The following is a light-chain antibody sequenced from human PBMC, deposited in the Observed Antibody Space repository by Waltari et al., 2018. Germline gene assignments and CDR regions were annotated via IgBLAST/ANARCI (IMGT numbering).Light chain of an antibody. Sequence: SYELTQPPSVSVSPGQTASITCSGDKLGDKYACLYQQKPGQSPVLVIYQDSKRPSGIPERFSGSKSGNTATLAISGTQAMDEADYYCQAWDSSTVVFGGGTKLTVL. CDR2: QDS. V-gene: IGLV3-1*01. CDR3: QAWDSSTVV. CDR1: KLGDKY. J-gene: IGLJ2*01.